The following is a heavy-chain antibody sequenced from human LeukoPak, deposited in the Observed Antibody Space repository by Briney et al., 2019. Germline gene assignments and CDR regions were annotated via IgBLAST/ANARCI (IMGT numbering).Heavy chain of an antibody. CDR2: ISDNSGRT. CDR1: GFSFRTYA. J-gene: IGHJ4*02. CDR3: ARDEGSGWYVLDY. Sequence: GGSLRLSCAASGFSFRTYAMSWVRQAPGKGLEWVSAISDNSGRTYYADSVKGRFTISRDNAKNSLYLQMNSLRAEDTAVYYCARDEGSGWYVLDYWGQGTLVTVSS. V-gene: IGHV3-21*01. D-gene: IGHD6-19*01.